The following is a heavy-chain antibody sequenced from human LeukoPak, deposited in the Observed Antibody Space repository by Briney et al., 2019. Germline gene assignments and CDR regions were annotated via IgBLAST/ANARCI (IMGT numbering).Heavy chain of an antibody. V-gene: IGHV1-3*03. D-gene: IGHD2-21*02. CDR2: INAGNGNT. Sequence: VASVKVSCKASGYTFTSYAMHWVRQAPGQRLEWMGWINAGNGNTKYSQEFQGRVTITRDTSASTAYMELSSLRSEDMAVYYCARSVPFTYCGGDCYFDYWGQGTLVTVSS. CDR1: GYTFTSYA. J-gene: IGHJ4*02. CDR3: ARSVPFTYCGGDCYFDY.